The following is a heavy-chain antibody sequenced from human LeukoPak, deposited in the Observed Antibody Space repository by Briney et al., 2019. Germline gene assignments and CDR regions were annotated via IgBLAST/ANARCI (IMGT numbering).Heavy chain of an antibody. CDR3: ARSLPYYYDSSGYSFDY. CDR1: GFTFSSYA. Sequence: GGSLRLSCAASGFTFSSYAMHWVRQAPGKGLEWVAVISYDGSNKYYADSVKGRFTISRDNSKNTLYLQMNSLRAEDTAVYYCARSLPYYYDSSGYSFDYWGQGTLVTVSS. CDR2: ISYDGSNK. V-gene: IGHV3-30-3*01. J-gene: IGHJ4*02. D-gene: IGHD3-22*01.